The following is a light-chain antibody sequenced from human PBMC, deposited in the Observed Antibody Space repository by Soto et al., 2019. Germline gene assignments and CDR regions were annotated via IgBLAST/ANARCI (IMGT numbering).Light chain of an antibody. Sequence: EIVMTQSPATLSVSPGERATLSCRASQSVSSNLAWYQQKPGQAPRLLIYGASTRATDIPGRFSGSGSGTEFTLTISSLQSEDFAVYYRQQYNNWPLFTFGPGTKVDIK. V-gene: IGKV3-15*01. J-gene: IGKJ3*01. CDR1: QSVSSN. CDR3: QQYNNWPLFT. CDR2: GAS.